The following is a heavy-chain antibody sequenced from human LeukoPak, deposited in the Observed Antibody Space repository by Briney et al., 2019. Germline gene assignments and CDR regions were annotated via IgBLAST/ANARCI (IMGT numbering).Heavy chain of an antibody. J-gene: IGHJ4*02. Sequence: GGSLRLSCAASGFTFSDSAMNWVRQASGKGLEWVGHIRGKTNSYATAYAASVRGRFTISRDDSKNTAYLQMNSLKTEDTAVYYCTGGSGWYSLDYWGQGTLVTVSS. CDR3: TGGSGWYSLDY. D-gene: IGHD6-19*01. CDR1: GFTFSDSA. V-gene: IGHV3-73*01. CDR2: IRGKTNSYAT.